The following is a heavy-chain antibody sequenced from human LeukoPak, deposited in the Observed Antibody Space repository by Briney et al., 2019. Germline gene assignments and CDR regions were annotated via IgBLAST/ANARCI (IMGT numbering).Heavy chain of an antibody. CDR3: TRVYGDYRRHYFDY. Sequence: PGRSLRLSCTASGFTFGDYAMSWVRQAPGKGVEGGGFIRSKAYGATTEYPASVKGRFPISRHDSQSIAYLQMNSLKTEDTAVYYCTRVYGDYRRHYFDYWGQGTLVTVSS. CDR1: GFTFGDYA. D-gene: IGHD4-17*01. J-gene: IGHJ4*02. V-gene: IGHV3-49*04. CDR2: IRSKAYGATT.